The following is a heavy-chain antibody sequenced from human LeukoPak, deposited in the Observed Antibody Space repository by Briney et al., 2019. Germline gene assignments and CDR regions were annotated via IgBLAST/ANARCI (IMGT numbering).Heavy chain of an antibody. J-gene: IGHJ5*02. V-gene: IGHV3-66*01. D-gene: IGHD1-1*01. CDR3: ARGRVLHNWFDP. CDR1: RFTVSSNY. CDR2: IYSGGST. Sequence: PGGSLRLSCAASRFTVSSNYMSWVRQAPGKGLEWVSVIYSGGSTYYADSVKGRFTISRDNSKNTLYLQMNSLRAEDTAVYYCARGRVLHNWFDPWGQGTLVTVSS.